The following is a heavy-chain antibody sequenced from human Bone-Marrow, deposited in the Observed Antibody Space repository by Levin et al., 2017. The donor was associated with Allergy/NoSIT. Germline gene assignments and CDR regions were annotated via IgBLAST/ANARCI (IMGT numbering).Heavy chain of an antibody. CDR3: ARGGSGICSYYSMDV. Sequence: GESLKISCKGSGYRFSSYWIGWVRQMPGKGLEWVGIIYPGDSDTKYNPPFQAQVSISADKSINTVYLPRYSLKASATAMYYCARGGSGICSYYSMDVWGKGTTVTVSS. J-gene: IGHJ6*03. CDR2: IYPGDSDT. CDR1: GYRFSSYW. D-gene: IGHD2-15*01. V-gene: IGHV5-51*01.